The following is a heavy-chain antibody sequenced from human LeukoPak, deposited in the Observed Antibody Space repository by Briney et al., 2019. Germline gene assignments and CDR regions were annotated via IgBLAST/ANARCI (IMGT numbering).Heavy chain of an antibody. J-gene: IGHJ4*02. V-gene: IGHV4-59*01. Sequence: SETLSLTCTVSGGSISSYYWSWIRQPPGKGLEWIGDIYYSGSTNYNPSLKSRVTISVDTSKNQFSLKLSSVTAADTAVYYCARVYSDGSPTSYLDYRGQGTVVTVSS. D-gene: IGHD3-10*01. CDR2: IYYSGST. CDR3: ARVYSDGSPTSYLDY. CDR1: GGSISSYY.